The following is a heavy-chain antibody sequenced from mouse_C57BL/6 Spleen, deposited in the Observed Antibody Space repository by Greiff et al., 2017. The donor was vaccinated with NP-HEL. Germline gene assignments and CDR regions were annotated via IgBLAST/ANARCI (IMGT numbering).Heavy chain of an antibody. J-gene: IGHJ4*01. CDR3: ARLGQAMDY. CDR1: GYTFTSYW. Sequence: QSCKASGYTFTSYWMDWVKQRPGQGLEWIGNIYPSDSETHYNQKFKDKATLTVDKSSSTAYMQLSSLTSEDSAVYYCARLGQAMDYWGQGTSVTVSS. V-gene: IGHV1-61*01. D-gene: IGHD3-3*01. CDR2: IYPSDSET.